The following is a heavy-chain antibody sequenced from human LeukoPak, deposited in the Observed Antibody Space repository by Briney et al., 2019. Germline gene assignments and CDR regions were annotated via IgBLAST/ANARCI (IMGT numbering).Heavy chain of an antibody. J-gene: IGHJ3*02. Sequence: KPSETLSLTCAVYGGSFSGYYWSWIRQPPGKGLEWIGEINHSGSTNYNPSLKSRVTISADTSKNQFSLKLSSVTAADTAVYYCARQGCSSTSCYMDDAFDIWGQGTMVTVSS. CDR2: INHSGST. D-gene: IGHD2-2*02. V-gene: IGHV4-34*01. CDR3: ARQGCSSTSCYMDDAFDI. CDR1: GGSFSGYY.